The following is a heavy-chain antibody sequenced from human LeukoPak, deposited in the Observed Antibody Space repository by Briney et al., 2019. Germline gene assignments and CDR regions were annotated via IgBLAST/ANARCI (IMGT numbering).Heavy chain of an antibody. CDR2: ISHSGSFP. V-gene: IGHV3-48*03. CDR1: GFTFSSYE. D-gene: IGHD3-10*01. Sequence: PGGSLRLSCAASGFTFSSYEMNWVRQAPGKGLEWVSSISHSGSFPYYAESVKGRFTISRDNARNALYLQMNSLRAEDTAVYYCASGVRGVISYFDSWGQGTLVTVSS. J-gene: IGHJ4*02. CDR3: ASGVRGVISYFDS.